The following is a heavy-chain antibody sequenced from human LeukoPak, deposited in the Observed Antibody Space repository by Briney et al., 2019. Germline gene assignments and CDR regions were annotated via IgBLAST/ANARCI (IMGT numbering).Heavy chain of an antibody. J-gene: IGHJ4*02. V-gene: IGHV3-30-3*01. Sequence: SGGSLRLSCAASGFTFSSYAMHWVRQAPGKGLEWVAVISYDGSNKYYADSVKGRFTISRDNFKNTLYLQMNSLRAEDTAVYYCARDAVPSGVGYSSTFDYWGQGTLVTVSS. D-gene: IGHD3-22*01. CDR3: ARDAVPSGVGYSSTFDY. CDR1: GFTFSSYA. CDR2: ISYDGSNK.